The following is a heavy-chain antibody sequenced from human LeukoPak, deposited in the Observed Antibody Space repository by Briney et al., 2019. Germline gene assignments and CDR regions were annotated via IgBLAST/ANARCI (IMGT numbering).Heavy chain of an antibody. V-gene: IGHV3-23*01. CDR3: ARYGSGGNWFDP. CDR2: ISGSDGST. CDR1: GFTFSSYA. Sequence: GGSLRLSCAASGFTFSSYAMSWVRQAPGKGLEWVSGISGSDGSTNYADSVKGRFTISRENSKNTLYLQMNSLRAEDTAVYYCARYGSGGNWFDPWAREPWSPSPQ. J-gene: IGHJ5*02. D-gene: IGHD3-10*01.